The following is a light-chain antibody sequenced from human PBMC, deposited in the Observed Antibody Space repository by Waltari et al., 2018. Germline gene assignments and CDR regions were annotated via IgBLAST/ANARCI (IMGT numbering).Light chain of an antibody. CDR1: DSLLHTDGTTY. Sequence: VLTQTPPSLSVTPGQQASISCKSGDSLLHTDGTTYLYWYLQKSGQSPQLMSYEVSSRFPGVPDRISGSGSGTDFTLKSSRVEAEDVGVYYCMQSIELPTFVQGTRLEIK. CDR2: EVS. V-gene: IGKV2D-29*02. J-gene: IGKJ5*01. CDR3: MQSIELPT.